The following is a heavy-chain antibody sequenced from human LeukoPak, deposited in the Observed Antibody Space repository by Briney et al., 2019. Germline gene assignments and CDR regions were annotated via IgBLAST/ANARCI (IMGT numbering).Heavy chain of an antibody. Sequence: SVKVSCKASGYTFTSYAISWVRQAPGQGLEWMGRIIPILGIANYAQKFQGRVTITADKSTSTAYMELSSLRSEDTAVYYCARCYDILTGYFDYWGQGTLVTVSS. D-gene: IGHD3-9*01. J-gene: IGHJ4*02. CDR3: ARCYDILTGYFDY. CDR2: IIPILGIA. CDR1: GYTFTSYA. V-gene: IGHV1-69*04.